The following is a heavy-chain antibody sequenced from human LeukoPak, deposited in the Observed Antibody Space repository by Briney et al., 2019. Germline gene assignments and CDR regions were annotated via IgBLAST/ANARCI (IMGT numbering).Heavy chain of an antibody. CDR3: ARGPMDTSFYFGY. CDR2: IYYRRTT. Sequence: SETLSLTCAVSGYSISSGYDWGWIRQPPGKGLEWIASIYYRRTTYYNPSLKSRVTISVDTSKNQFSLKLSSVTAADTAVYYCARGPMDTSFYFGYWGQGTLVTVSS. CDR1: GYSISSGYD. D-gene: IGHD2-2*01. J-gene: IGHJ4*02. V-gene: IGHV4-38-2*01.